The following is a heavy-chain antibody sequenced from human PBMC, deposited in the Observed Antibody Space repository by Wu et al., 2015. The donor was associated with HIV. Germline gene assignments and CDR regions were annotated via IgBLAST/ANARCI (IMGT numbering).Heavy chain of an antibody. CDR1: GYTFTDYY. CDR2: INPNRGGT. Sequence: QVQLLQSGAEVKKPGASVMVSCKASGYTFTDYYMYWVRQAPGQGLEWMGWINPNRGGTKYAQKFQGRVTMTRDTAVSTAYMELSSLRSEDTAVYYCAINTDSVATSLYSLGVWGQGTVVTVSS. V-gene: IGHV1-2*02. D-gene: IGHD5-12*01. CDR3: AINTDSVATSLYSLGV. J-gene: IGHJ6*02.